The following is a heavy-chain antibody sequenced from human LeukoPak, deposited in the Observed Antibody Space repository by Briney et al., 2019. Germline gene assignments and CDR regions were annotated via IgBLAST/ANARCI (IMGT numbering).Heavy chain of an antibody. CDR2: ISINGGNT. V-gene: IGHV3-64*01. CDR1: GFTFSSHT. CDR3: AREAKNYNGMDV. J-gene: IGHJ6*02. Sequence: GGSLRLSCAASGFTFSSHTMHCVRQAPGKGLEYVSAISINGGNTYYANSVTGRFTISRDNSKNTLYLQMGSLRAEDMAVYYCAREAKNYNGMDVWGQGTTVTVSS.